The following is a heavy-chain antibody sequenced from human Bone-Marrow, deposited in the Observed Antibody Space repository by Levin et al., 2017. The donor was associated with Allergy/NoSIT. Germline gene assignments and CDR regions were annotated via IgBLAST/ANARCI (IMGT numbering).Heavy chain of an antibody. CDR1: GFTFIDYA. CDR3: VRFLEGIYGMDV. CDR2: VSGSGTYT. D-gene: IGHD2/OR15-2a*01. Sequence: GGSLRLSCAASGFTFIDYAMNWVRQAPGKGPEWVSTVSGSGTYTYYADSVKGRFTISRDNSKNTVFLQMNSLRVEDTAVYYCVRFLEGIYGMDVWGQGTTVTVSS. V-gene: IGHV3-23*01. J-gene: IGHJ6*02.